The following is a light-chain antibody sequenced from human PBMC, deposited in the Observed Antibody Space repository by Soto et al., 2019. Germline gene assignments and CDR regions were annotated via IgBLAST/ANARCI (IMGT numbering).Light chain of an antibody. CDR1: QDITNY. Sequence: QLTQSPSSLSASVGDRVTITCRASQDITNYLGWYQQRSGKAPRLLIYAASTLQRGVPSRFSGSGSGTDFTLTISSLQPEDSAMYYCQEYNRWPPEFIFGPGTRLEIK. J-gene: IGKJ2*01. CDR2: AAS. CDR3: QEYNRWPPEFI. V-gene: IGKV1-9*01.